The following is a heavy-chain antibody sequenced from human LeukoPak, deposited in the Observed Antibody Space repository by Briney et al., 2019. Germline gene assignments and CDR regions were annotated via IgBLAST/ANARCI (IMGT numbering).Heavy chain of an antibody. Sequence: ASVKVSCKASGYTFTSYGISWVRQAPGQGLEWMGWMNPNSGNTGYAQKFQGRVTITRNTSISTAYMELSSLRSEDTAVYYCARGSGRNGDYLIDYWGQGTLVTVSS. V-gene: IGHV1-8*03. D-gene: IGHD4-17*01. CDR2: MNPNSGNT. J-gene: IGHJ4*02. CDR3: ARGSGRNGDYLIDY. CDR1: GYTFTSYG.